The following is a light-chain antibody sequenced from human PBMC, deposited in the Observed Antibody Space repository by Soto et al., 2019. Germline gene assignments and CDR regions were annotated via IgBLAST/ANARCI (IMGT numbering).Light chain of an antibody. CDR1: SSDVGSYNL. J-gene: IGLJ1*01. V-gene: IGLV2-23*01. CDR3: CSYAGSSTYV. CDR2: EGS. Sequence: QSPRTQPACVSGSPGQSITISCTGTSSDVGSYNLVSWYQQHPGKAPKLMIYEGSKRPSGVSHRFSGSKSGNTASLTISGLQAEDEADYYCCSYAGSSTYVFGTGTKVTVL.